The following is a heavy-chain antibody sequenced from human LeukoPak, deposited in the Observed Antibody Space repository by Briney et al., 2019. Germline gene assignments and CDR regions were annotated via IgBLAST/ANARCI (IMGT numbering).Heavy chain of an antibody. V-gene: IGHV3-49*04. CDR3: SKAVAASGFLDY. Sequence: TGGSLRLSCAASGFTFSSYAMSWVREAPGKGLEWVGFIRSKANGGTTEYAASVKGRFTISRDDSKSIAYLQMNSLKTEDTAVYYCSKAVAASGFLDYWGQGTLVTVSS. CDR1: GFTFSSYA. CDR2: IRSKANGGTT. D-gene: IGHD6-13*01. J-gene: IGHJ4*02.